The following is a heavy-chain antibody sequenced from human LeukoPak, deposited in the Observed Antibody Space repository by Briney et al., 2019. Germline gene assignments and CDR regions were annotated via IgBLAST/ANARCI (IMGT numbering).Heavy chain of an antibody. D-gene: IGHD3-22*01. J-gene: IGHJ4*02. CDR2: ISSSSSYI. V-gene: IGHV3-21*01. CDR3: ARDQADNYYDSSGYYYGFDY. Sequence: GGSLRLSCAASGFTFSSYSMNWIRQAPGKGLEWVSSISSSSSYIYYADSVKGRFTISRDNAKNSLYLQMNSLRAEDTAVYYCARDQADNYYDSSGYYYGFDYWGQGTLVTVSS. CDR1: GFTFSSYS.